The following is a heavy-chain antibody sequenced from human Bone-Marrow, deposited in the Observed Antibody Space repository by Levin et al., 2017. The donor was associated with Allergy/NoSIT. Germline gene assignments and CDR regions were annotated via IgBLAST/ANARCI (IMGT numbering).Heavy chain of an antibody. V-gene: IGHV3-30*03. CDR1: GFTFSNYG. CDR3: ARGLEYSGLP. CDR2: IIHDGSNK. D-gene: IGHD5-12*01. Sequence: GGSLRLSCAASGFTFSNYGMHWVRQAPGKGLEWVAVIIHDGSNKNYADSVKGRFTISRDNAKNSLYLQMNSLRVEDTAVYYCARGLEYSGLPWGQGTLVTVSS. J-gene: IGHJ5*02.